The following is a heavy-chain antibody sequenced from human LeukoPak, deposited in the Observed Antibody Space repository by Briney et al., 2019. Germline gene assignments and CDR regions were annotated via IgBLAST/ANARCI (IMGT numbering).Heavy chain of an antibody. Sequence: TGGSLRLSCAASGFTFSSFAMSWVRQAPGKGLEWVSAISGSGGSTYYADSVKGRFTISRDNSKNTLFLQMNSLRAEDTAVYYCAKDPRSMIRAFDIWGQGTMVTVSS. CDR3: AKDPRSMIRAFDI. CDR2: ISGSGGST. J-gene: IGHJ3*02. V-gene: IGHV3-23*01. D-gene: IGHD3-22*01. CDR1: GFTFSSFA.